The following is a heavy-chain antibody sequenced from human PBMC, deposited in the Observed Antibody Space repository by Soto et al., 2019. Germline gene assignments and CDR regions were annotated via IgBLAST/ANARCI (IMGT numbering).Heavy chain of an antibody. V-gene: IGHV3-64*01. D-gene: IGHD3-3*01. J-gene: IGHJ4*02. CDR1: GFTFSSYA. Sequence: GGSLRLSCAASGFTFSSYAMHWVRQAPGKGLEYVSAISSNGGSTYYANSVKGRFTISRDNSKNTLYLQMGSLRAEDMAVYYCARVAFYDFWDGYYKYFDYWGQGALVTVSS. CDR2: ISSNGGST. CDR3: ARVAFYDFWDGYYKYFDY.